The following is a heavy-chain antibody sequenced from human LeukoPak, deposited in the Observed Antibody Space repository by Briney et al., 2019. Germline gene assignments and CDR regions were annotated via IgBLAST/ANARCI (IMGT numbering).Heavy chain of an antibody. CDR3: AKDLLEDYGSGSYFPLTGAFDI. Sequence: PGRSLRLSCAASGFTFSSYGMHWVRQAPGKGLEWVAFIRYDGSNKYYADSVKGRFTISRDNSKNTLYLQMNSLRAEDTAVYYCAKDLLEDYGSGSYFPLTGAFDIWGQGTMVTVSS. CDR2: IRYDGSNK. V-gene: IGHV3-30*02. D-gene: IGHD3-10*01. CDR1: GFTFSSYG. J-gene: IGHJ3*02.